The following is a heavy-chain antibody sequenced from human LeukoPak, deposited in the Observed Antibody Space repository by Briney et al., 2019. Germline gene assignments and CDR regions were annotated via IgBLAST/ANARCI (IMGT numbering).Heavy chain of an antibody. CDR1: GGSISSNGYY. V-gene: IGHV4-39*07. CDR3: ARDGGLRFLEWLSPPNWFDP. J-gene: IGHJ5*02. Sequence: SETLSLTCTVSGGSISSNGYYWGWIRQSPGEGLEWIGNIYYSGITYYNASLKSRVTISVDTSKNQFSLKVRSVTAADTAVYYCARDGGLRFLEWLSPPNWFDPWGQGTLVTVSS. D-gene: IGHD3-3*01. CDR2: IYYSGIT.